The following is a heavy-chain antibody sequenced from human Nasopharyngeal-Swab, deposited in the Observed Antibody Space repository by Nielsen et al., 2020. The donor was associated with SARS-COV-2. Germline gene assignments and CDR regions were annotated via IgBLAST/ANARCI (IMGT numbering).Heavy chain of an antibody. D-gene: IGHD5-12*01. V-gene: IGHV3-9*01. CDR2: ISWNSGSI. CDR1: GFTFDDYA. CDR3: ARGPLDIGAFDI. J-gene: IGHJ3*02. Sequence: SLKISCAASGFTFDDYAMHWVRQAPGKGLEWVSGISWNSGSIGYADSVKGRFTISRDNAKNSLYLQMNSLRAEDTAVYYCARGPLDIGAFDIWGQGTMVTVSS.